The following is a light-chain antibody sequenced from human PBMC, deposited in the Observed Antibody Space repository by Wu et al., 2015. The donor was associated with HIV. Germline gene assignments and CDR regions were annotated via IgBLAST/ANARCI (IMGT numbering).Light chain of an antibody. V-gene: IGKV3-20*01. CDR1: QSVNSNY. J-gene: IGKJ3*01. CDR2: GAS. Sequence: EIVLTQSPGTLSLFPGERATLSCRASQSVNSNYLAWYQHKPGQTPRLLIYGASTRATGIPDRFTGSGSGTDFTLTISRLEPEDFAVYYCHQYNNSPFTFGPGTKVDIK. CDR3: HQYNNSPFT.